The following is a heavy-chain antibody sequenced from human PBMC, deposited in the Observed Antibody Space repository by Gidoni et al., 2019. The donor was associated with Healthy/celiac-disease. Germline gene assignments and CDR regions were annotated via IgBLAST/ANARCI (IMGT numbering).Heavy chain of an antibody. CDR2: IRSKAYGGTT. CDR3: TMRYCSGGSCYSGGLVY. Sequence: EVQLVESGGGLVKPGRSLRLSCTASGFTFGDYAMSWFRQAPGKGLEWVGFIRSKAYGGTTEYAASVKGRFTISRGDSKSIAYLQMNSLKTEDTAVYYCTMRYCSGGSCYSGGLVYWGQGTLVTVSS. J-gene: IGHJ4*02. D-gene: IGHD2-15*01. V-gene: IGHV3-49*05. CDR1: GFTFGDYA.